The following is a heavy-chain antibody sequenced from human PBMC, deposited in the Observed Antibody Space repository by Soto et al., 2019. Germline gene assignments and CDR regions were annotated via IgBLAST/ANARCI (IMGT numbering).Heavy chain of an antibody. V-gene: IGHV3-11*01. CDR3: AREWYSSGWYYYGMDV. CDR2: ISSSGSTI. J-gene: IGHJ6*02. D-gene: IGHD6-19*01. CDR1: GFTFNDYY. Sequence: GGSLRLSCAASGFTFNDYYMSWIRQAPGKGLEWVSYISSSGSTIYYADSVKRRFTISRDNAKNSLYLQMNSLRAGDTAMYYCAREWYSSGWYYYGMDVWGQGTTVTVSS.